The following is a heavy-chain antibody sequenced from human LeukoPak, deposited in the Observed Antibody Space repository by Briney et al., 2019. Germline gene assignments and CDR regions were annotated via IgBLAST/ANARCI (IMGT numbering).Heavy chain of an antibody. V-gene: IGHV4-34*01. D-gene: IGHD3-3*01. CDR3: ARGEVRTAKTYTWSSRPYYSYSYMDV. J-gene: IGHJ6*03. Sequence: SESLSLTCSVNGGSFSGYSYSWIRQPPGKGLEWIGEINHTGSIRYNPSLKSPVTISVDTSKKHFSLEMSSVTAADTAVYYCARGEVRTAKTYTWSSRPYYSYSYMDVWGKGTTVTVSS. CDR2: INHTGSI. CDR1: GGSFSGYS.